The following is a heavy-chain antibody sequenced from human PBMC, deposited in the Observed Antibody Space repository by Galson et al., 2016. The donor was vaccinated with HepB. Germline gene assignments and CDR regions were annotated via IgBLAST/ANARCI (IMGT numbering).Heavy chain of an antibody. J-gene: IGHJ4*02. D-gene: IGHD5-12*01. CDR3: ARRYSDYDYFFDY. Sequence: SETLSLTCAVSGASISGSHWWTWVRQPPGKGLEWIGDIYHIGSPNYSPSLKSRLTISVDKSNNHFSLTLTSITAADTGVYYCARRYSDYDYFFDYWGQEALVTVTS. V-gene: IGHV4-4*02. CDR1: GASISGSHW. CDR2: IYHIGSP.